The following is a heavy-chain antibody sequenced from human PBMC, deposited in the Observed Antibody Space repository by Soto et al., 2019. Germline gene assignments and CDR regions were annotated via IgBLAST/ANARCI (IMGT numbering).Heavy chain of an antibody. D-gene: IGHD3-16*02. Sequence: LSLTCAVYGGSFSGYYWSWIRQPPGKGLEWIGEINHSGSTNYNPSLKSRVTISVDTSKNQFSLKLSSVTAADTAVYYCARGPRRFYDYIWGSYRHINYYYYMDVWGKGT. CDR3: ARGPRRFYDYIWGSYRHINYYYYMDV. CDR1: GGSFSGYY. CDR2: INHSGST. J-gene: IGHJ6*03. V-gene: IGHV4-34*01.